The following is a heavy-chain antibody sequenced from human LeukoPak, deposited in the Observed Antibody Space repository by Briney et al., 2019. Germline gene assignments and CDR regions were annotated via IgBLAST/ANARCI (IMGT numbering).Heavy chain of an antibody. CDR1: GFTFSSYG. D-gene: IGHD5-18*01. CDR3: AKGNSYGPVDDAFDI. CDR2: ISYDGSNK. Sequence: PGGSLRLSCAASGFTFSSYGMHCVRQAPGKGLEWVAVISYDGSNKYYADSVKGRFTISRDNSKNTLYLQMNSLRAEDTAVYYCAKGNSYGPVDDAFDIWGQGTMVTVSS. V-gene: IGHV3-30*18. J-gene: IGHJ3*02.